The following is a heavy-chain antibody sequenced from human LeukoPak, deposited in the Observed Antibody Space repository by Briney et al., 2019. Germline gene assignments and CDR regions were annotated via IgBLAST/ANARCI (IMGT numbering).Heavy chain of an antibody. CDR3: ARRGNALTHSEYFDY. V-gene: IGHV1-18*01. D-gene: IGHD1-26*01. Sequence: ASVKVSCKTSGYTFNTYAISWVRQAPGQGLEWMGWISNHNVNTNSAQKLQGRVTITKDTSTSTAYSDLQSLRSDDTAIYYCARRGNALTHSEYFDYWGQGTLITVSS. J-gene: IGHJ4*02. CDR1: GYTFNTYA. CDR2: ISNHNVNT.